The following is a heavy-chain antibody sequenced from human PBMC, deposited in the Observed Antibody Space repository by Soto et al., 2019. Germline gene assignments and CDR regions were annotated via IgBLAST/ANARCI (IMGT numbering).Heavy chain of an antibody. CDR2: IYHSGST. V-gene: IGHV4-30-2*01. Sequence: SETLSLTCAVSGGSISSGGYSWSWIRQPPGKGLEWIGYIYHSGSTYYNPSLKSRVTISVDRSKNQFSLKLSSVTAADTAVYYCARRWGYSFDYWGQGTLVTVSS. CDR3: ARRWGYSFDY. CDR1: GGSISSGGYS. D-gene: IGHD7-27*01. J-gene: IGHJ4*02.